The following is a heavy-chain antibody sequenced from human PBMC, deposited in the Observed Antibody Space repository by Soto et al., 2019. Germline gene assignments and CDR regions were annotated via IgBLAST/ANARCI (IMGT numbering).Heavy chain of an antibody. D-gene: IGHD3-3*01. CDR2: VYYSGST. CDR3: ARGSSGDFWSGSYAFDI. CDR1: GGSFSGYY. J-gene: IGHJ3*02. V-gene: IGHV4-31*11. Sequence: SETLSLTCAVYGGSFSGYYYSWIRQHPGKGLEWIGYVYYSGSTYYNPSLKSRTIISVDTSKNQFSLRLSSVTAADTAVYSCARGSSGDFWSGSYAFDIWGQGTMVTVSS.